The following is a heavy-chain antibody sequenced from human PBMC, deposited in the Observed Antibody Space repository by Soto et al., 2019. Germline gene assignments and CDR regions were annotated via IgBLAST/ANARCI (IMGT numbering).Heavy chain of an antibody. CDR3: ARDGNRGFDMDV. J-gene: IGHJ6*02. CDR1: GFTFSTYN. Sequence: GGSLRLSCEGSGFTFSTYNMDWVRQAPGKGLEWVSYITNTGGTIYYADSARGRFTISRDNAKNTLFLQMNSLRDDDTAVYYCARDGNRGFDMDVWGQGTTVTVSS. CDR2: ITNTGGTI. V-gene: IGHV3-48*02.